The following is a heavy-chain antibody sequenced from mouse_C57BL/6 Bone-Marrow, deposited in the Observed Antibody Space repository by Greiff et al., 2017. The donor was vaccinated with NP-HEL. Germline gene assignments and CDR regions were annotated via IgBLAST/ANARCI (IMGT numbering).Heavy chain of an antibody. CDR3: AILQLRLRTYAMDY. Sequence: QVQLQQPGAELVKPGASVKVSCKASGYTFTSYWMHWVKQRPGQGLEWIGRIHPSDSDTNYNQKFKGKATLTVDKSSSTAYMQLRSLTSEDSAVYYCAILQLRLRTYAMDYWGQGTSVTVSS. CDR2: IHPSDSDT. D-gene: IGHD3-2*02. J-gene: IGHJ4*01. CDR1: GYTFTSYW. V-gene: IGHV1-74*01.